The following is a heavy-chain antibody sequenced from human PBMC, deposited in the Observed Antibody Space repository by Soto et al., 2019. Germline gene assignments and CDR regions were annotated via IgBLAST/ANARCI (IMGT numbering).Heavy chain of an antibody. CDR3: ARRSLPPRGQKRSYYFDY. D-gene: IGHD3-10*01. CDR2: IYYSGST. Sequence: SETLSLTCTVSGGSIGSYYWSWIRQPPGKGLEWIGYIYYSGSTNYNPSLKSRVTISVDTSKNQFSLKLSSVTAADTAVYYCARRSLPPRGQKRSYYFDYWGQGTLVTVSS. V-gene: IGHV4-59*01. J-gene: IGHJ4*02. CDR1: GGSIGSYY.